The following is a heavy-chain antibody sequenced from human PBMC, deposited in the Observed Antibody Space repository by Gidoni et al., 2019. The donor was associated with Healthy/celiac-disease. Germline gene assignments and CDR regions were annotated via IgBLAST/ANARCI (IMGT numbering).Heavy chain of an antibody. CDR2: ISYDGSNK. D-gene: IGHD3-10*01. J-gene: IGHJ6*02. CDR1: GFTFSSYG. Sequence: QVQLVESGGGVVQPGRALRLSCAASGFTFSSYGMHWVRQAPGKGLEWVAVISYDGSNKYYADSVKGRFTISRDNSKNTLYLQMNSLRAEDTAVYYCAKDYGVFTIGTNGMDVWGQGTTVTVSS. V-gene: IGHV3-30*18. CDR3: AKDYGVFTIGTNGMDV.